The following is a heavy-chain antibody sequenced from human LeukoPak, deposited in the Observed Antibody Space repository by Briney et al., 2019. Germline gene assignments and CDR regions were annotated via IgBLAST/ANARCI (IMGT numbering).Heavy chain of an antibody. V-gene: IGHV1-18*01. Sequence: GESPKISCKGSGYSFTSYGISWVRQAPGQGLEWMGWISAYNGNTNYAQKLQGRVTMTTDTSTSTAYMELRSLRSDDTAVYYCARSDLLSSWYSFDYWGQGTLVTVSS. D-gene: IGHD6-13*01. CDR2: ISAYNGNT. CDR1: GYSFTSYG. J-gene: IGHJ4*02. CDR3: ARSDLLSSWYSFDY.